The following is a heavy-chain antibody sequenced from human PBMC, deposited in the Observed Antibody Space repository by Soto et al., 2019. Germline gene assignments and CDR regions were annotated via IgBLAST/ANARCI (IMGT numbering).Heavy chain of an antibody. Sequence: SQTLSLTCTFSGASITSGGYYWTWIRQHPGKGLEWIGYIYYSGTTYYNPSLKSRVTISVETSKNQFSLKLRSVTAADTAVYYCARATLVGANFDAFDIWGRGTMVTVSS. CDR3: ARATLVGANFDAFDI. CDR2: IYYSGTT. D-gene: IGHD1-26*01. V-gene: IGHV4-31*03. CDR1: GASITSGGYY. J-gene: IGHJ3*02.